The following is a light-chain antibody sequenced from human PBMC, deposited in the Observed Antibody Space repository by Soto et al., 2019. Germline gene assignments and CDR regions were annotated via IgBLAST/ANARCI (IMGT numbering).Light chain of an antibody. CDR2: EVS. Sequence: QSVLTQPASVSGSPGQSITISCTGTSSDVGGYKFVSWYQQHPGKAPKLMIYEVSNRPSGVSSRFSDSKSGNTASLTISGLQAEDEADYYCGSYTGSIYVFGNGTKLTVL. CDR3: GSYTGSIYV. CDR1: SSDVGGYKF. J-gene: IGLJ1*01. V-gene: IGLV2-14*01.